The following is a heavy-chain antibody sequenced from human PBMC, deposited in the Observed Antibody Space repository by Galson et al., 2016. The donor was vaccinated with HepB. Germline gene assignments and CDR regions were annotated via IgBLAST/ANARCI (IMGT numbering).Heavy chain of an antibody. CDR2: IIPFFDTP. D-gene: IGHD1-26*01. CDR1: GGSFINYV. V-gene: IGHV1-69*06. J-gene: IGHJ4*02. CDR3: ARGPQKRGSYNPYYFDY. Sequence: SVKVSCKASGGSFINYVISWVRQAPGQGLEWMGGIIPFFDTPNYAQKFQGKVTITADKSTNTAYMQLTSLRSDDTAVYYCARGPQKRGSYNPYYFDYWGQGTLVTVSS.